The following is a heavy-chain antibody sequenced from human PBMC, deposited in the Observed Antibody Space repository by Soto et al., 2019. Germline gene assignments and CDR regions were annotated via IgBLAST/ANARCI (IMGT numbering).Heavy chain of an antibody. D-gene: IGHD2-15*01. J-gene: IGHJ6*02. CDR2: IYPGDSDT. Sequence: ESLKISCKGSGYSFTSYWIGWVRQMPGKGLEWMGIIYPGDSDTRYSPSFQGQVTISADKSISTAYLQWSSLKASDTAMYYCARVLVLGYCSGGSCYAYGMDVWGQGTTVTVSS. V-gene: IGHV5-51*01. CDR1: GYSFTSYW. CDR3: ARVLVLGYCSGGSCYAYGMDV.